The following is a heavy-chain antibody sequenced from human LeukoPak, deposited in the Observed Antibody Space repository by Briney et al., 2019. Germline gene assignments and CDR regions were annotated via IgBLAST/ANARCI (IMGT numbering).Heavy chain of an antibody. Sequence: GESLRLSCAASGFTFSTYAMTWVRQAPGKGLEWVSGISNGGDYTYYADSVKGRFIISRDNSKNTLYLQMNSLRADDTAVYHCAKEKKSGGWPIDYWGQGALVTVSS. CDR2: ISNGGDYT. V-gene: IGHV3-23*01. CDR3: AKEKKSGGWPIDY. J-gene: IGHJ4*02. CDR1: GFTFSTYA. D-gene: IGHD2-15*01.